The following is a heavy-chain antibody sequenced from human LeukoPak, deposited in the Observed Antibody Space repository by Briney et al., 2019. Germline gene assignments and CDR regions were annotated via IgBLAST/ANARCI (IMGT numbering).Heavy chain of an antibody. CDR3: AREYYYHSSASKIDY. V-gene: IGHV6-1*01. J-gene: IGHJ4*02. CDR2: TYYRSKWYD. CDR1: GDTVSSNTAA. D-gene: IGHD3-22*01. Sequence: SQTLSLTCAISGDTVSSNTAAWNWLRQSPSRGLEWLGRTYYRSKWYDDYAVSVRSRITINPDTSKNQFSLQLNSVTPEDTAVYYCAREYYYHSSASKIDYWGQGALVTVSS.